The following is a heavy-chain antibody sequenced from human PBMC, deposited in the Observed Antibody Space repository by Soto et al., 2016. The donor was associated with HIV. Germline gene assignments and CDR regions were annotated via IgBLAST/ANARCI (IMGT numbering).Heavy chain of an antibody. CDR1: GFTFSGSA. CDR3: TRARGYGSGSYYNPDFDP. Sequence: EVQLVESGGGLVQPGGSLKLSCAASGFTFSGSAMHWVRQASGKGLEWVGRIRSKANNYATAYAASVKGRFLISRDDSKNTAFLQMNSLKTEDTAVYYCTRARGYGSGSYYNPDFDPWGQGTLVTVSP. V-gene: IGHV3-73*01. D-gene: IGHD3-10*01. J-gene: IGHJ5*02. CDR2: IRSKANNYAT.